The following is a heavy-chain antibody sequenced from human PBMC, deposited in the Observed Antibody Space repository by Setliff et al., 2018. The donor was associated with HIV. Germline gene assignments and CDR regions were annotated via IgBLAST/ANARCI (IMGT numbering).Heavy chain of an antibody. CDR3: ARRSGYAEDY. Sequence: PSETLSLTCTVSGYSISSGFYWGWIRQPPGKGLEWIGRIYRSGSTHYNPSLKSRVTISVDTSKNQFSLKLRSVTAAETAVYYCARRSGYAEDYWGQGTLVTVSS. J-gene: IGHJ4*02. CDR1: GYSISSGFY. V-gene: IGHV4-38-2*02. D-gene: IGHD5-12*01. CDR2: IYRSGST.